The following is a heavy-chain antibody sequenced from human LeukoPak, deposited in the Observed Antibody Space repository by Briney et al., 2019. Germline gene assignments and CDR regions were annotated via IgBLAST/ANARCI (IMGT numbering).Heavy chain of an antibody. V-gene: IGHV3-23*01. D-gene: IGHD6-13*01. CDR3: AKDIAAAGLTH. J-gene: IGHJ4*02. Sequence: GGSLRLSCAASGFTFSSYAMSWVRQAPGRGLEWVSAISGSGGSTYYADSVKGRFTISRDNSKNTLYLQMNSLRAEDTAVYYCAKDIAAAGLTHWGQGTLVTVSS. CDR1: GFTFSSYA. CDR2: ISGSGGST.